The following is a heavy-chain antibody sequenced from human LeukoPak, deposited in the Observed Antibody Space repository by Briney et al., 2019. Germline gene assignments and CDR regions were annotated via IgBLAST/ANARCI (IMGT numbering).Heavy chain of an antibody. CDR2: ISAYNGNT. CDR3: ARARGNSSSPFGGDP. V-gene: IGHV1-18*01. J-gene: IGHJ5*02. Sequence: GASVKVSCKASGYTFTSYGISWVRQAPGQGLEWMGWISAYNGNTNYAQKLQGRVTMTTDTSTSTAYMELRSLRSDDTAVYYCARARGNSSSPFGGDPWGQGTLVTVSS. D-gene: IGHD6-13*01. CDR1: GYTFTSYG.